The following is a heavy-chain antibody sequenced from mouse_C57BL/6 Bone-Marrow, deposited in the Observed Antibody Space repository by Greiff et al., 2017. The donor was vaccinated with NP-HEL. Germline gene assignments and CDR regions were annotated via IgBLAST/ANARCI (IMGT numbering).Heavy chain of an antibody. J-gene: IGHJ2*01. CDR1: GYSFTGYY. Sequence: EVQLQQSGPELVKPGASVKISCKASGYSFTGYYMNWVKQSPEKSLEWIGEINPSTGGTTYNQKFKAKATLTVDKSSSTAYMQLKSLTSEDSAVYYCARPYARYFDYWGQGTTLTVSS. CDR2: INPSTGGT. D-gene: IGHD1-1*01. V-gene: IGHV1-42*01. CDR3: ARPYARYFDY.